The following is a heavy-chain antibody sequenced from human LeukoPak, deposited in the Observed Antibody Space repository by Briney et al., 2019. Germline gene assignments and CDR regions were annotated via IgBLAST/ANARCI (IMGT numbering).Heavy chain of an antibody. Sequence: PSETLSLTCTVSGYSITTSSYWGWIRQPPGKGLEWIGSLYHSGITYYNPSLQSRVTMSVDTSKNQFSLKLSSVTAADTAVYYCARGGDPIVVVPAALTDWFDPWGQGTLVTVSS. CDR1: GYSITTSSY. V-gene: IGHV4-38-2*02. J-gene: IGHJ5*02. CDR2: LYHSGIT. D-gene: IGHD2-2*01. CDR3: ARGGDPIVVVPAALTDWFDP.